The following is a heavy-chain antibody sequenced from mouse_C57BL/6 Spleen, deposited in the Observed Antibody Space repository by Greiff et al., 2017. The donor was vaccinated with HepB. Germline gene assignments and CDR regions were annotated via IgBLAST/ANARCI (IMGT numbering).Heavy chain of an antibody. D-gene: IGHD2-1*01. CDR3: ARYGNYASAMDY. V-gene: IGHV1-64*01. Sequence: QVQLQQPGAELVKPGASVKLSCKASGYTFTSYWMHWVKQRPGQGLEWIGMIHPNSGSTNYNEKFKSKATLTVDKSSSTAYMQLSSLTSEDSAVYYCARYGNYASAMDYWGQGTSVTVSS. J-gene: IGHJ4*01. CDR1: GYTFTSYW. CDR2: IHPNSGST.